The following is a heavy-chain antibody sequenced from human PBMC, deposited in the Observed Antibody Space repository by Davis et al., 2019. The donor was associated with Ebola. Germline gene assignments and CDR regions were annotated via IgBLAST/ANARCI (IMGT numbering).Heavy chain of an antibody. CDR1: GFTVSSNY. J-gene: IGHJ6*04. D-gene: IGHD1-26*01. V-gene: IGHV3-15*01. CDR3: TTDGRPPLRIVGATLPDYYYYYGMDV. Sequence: PGGSLRLSCAASGFTVSSNYMSWVRQAPGKGLEWVGRIKSKTDGGTTDYAAPVKGRFTISRDDSKNTLYLQMNSLKTEDTAVYYCTTDGRPPLRIVGATLPDYYYYYGMDVWGKGTTVTVSS. CDR2: IKSKTDGGTT.